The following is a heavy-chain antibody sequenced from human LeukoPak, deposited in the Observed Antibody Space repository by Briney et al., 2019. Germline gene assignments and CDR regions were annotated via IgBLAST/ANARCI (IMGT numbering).Heavy chain of an antibody. CDR3: ARQFLAFD. Sequence: GGSLRLSCAASGFTVSSNYMSWVRQAPGKGLEWLSVIYSGGDTYYADSVKGRFTVSRDNSKNTLYLQMNSLRAEDTAMYYCARQFLAFDWGQGTLVTVSS. CDR1: GFTVSSNY. V-gene: IGHV3-53*01. CDR2: IYSGGDT. J-gene: IGHJ4*02. D-gene: IGHD3-3*01.